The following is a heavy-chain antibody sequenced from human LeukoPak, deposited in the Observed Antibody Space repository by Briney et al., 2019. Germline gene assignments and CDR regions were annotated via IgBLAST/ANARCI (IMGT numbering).Heavy chain of an antibody. J-gene: IGHJ4*02. Sequence: GGSLRLSCAASGFTFSSYAMHWVRQAPGKGLEWVAVISYDGSNKYYADSVKGRFTISRDNSKNTLYLQMNSLRAEDTAVYYCARQGYSYGLDYWGQGTLVTVSS. CDR1: GFTFSSYA. V-gene: IGHV3-30-3*01. D-gene: IGHD5-18*01. CDR3: ARQGYSYGLDY. CDR2: ISYDGSNK.